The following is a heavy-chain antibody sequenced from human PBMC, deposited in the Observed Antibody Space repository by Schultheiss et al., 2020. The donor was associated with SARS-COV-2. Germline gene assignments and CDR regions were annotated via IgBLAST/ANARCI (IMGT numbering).Heavy chain of an antibody. Sequence: GASLKISCKGSGYSFTSYWIGWVRQMPGKGLEWMGIIYPGDSDTRYSPSFQGQVTISADKSISTAYLQWSSLKASDTAMYYCAKVMFRGDGNDYGLDVWGQGTTVTVAS. CDR2: IYPGDSDT. CDR3: AKVMFRGDGNDYGLDV. CDR1: GYSFTSYW. D-gene: IGHD3-10*01. J-gene: IGHJ6*02. V-gene: IGHV5-51*01.